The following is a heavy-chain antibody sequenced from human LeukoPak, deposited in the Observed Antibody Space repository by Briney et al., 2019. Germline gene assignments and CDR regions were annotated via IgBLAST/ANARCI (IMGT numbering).Heavy chain of an antibody. CDR2: ISYDGSNK. D-gene: IGHD1-26*01. J-gene: IGHJ6*02. CDR1: GFTFSSYA. Sequence: GRSLRLSCAASGFTFSSYAMHWVRQAPGKGLEWVAVISYDGSNKYYADSVKGRFTISRDNSKNTLYLQMNSLRAEDTAVYYCARYRASSYGMDVWGQGTTVTVSS. CDR3: ARYRASSYGMDV. V-gene: IGHV3-30-3*01.